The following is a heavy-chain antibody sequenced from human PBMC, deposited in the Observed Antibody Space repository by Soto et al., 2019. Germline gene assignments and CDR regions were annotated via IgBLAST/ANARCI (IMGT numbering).Heavy chain of an antibody. Sequence: EVQLLESGGGSVQPGGSLRLSCAASGFTFSSYAMSWVRQAPGKGLEWVSAISGSGGSTYYADSVKGRFTISRDNSKNTLYLQMNSLRAEDTAVYYCAKGLVEYSSGWYLDYWGQGTLVTVSS. CDR2: ISGSGGST. J-gene: IGHJ4*02. CDR1: GFTFSSYA. CDR3: AKGLVEYSSGWYLDY. D-gene: IGHD6-19*01. V-gene: IGHV3-23*01.